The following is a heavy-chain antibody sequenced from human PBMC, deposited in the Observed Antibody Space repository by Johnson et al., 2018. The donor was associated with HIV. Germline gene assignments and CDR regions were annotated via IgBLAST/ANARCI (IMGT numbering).Heavy chain of an antibody. CDR1: GFTFSRYA. J-gene: IGHJ3*02. Sequence: QVQLMESGGGVFQPGRSLRLSCAASGFTFSRYAMHWVRQAPGKGLEWVAVISYDGSNKYYADSVKGPFTISRDNSKNTLDLQMNRLRAQDTAVYYCARDWEGYAFDIWGQGTMVTVSS. CDR3: ARDWEGYAFDI. CDR2: ISYDGSNK. D-gene: IGHD1-26*01. V-gene: IGHV3-30-3*01.